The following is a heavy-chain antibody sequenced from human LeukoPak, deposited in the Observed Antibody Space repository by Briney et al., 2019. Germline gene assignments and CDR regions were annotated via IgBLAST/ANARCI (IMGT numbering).Heavy chain of an antibody. D-gene: IGHD1-1*01. CDR1: GFTFSSYS. J-gene: IGHJ5*02. CDR2: ISSSSSYI. Sequence: PGGSLRLSCAASGFTFSSYSMNWVRQAPGKGLEWVSSISSSSSYICYADSVKGRFTISRDNAKNSLYLQMNSLRAEDTAVYYCARLAYNWNVFGKLTKQYNWFDPWGQGTLVTVSS. CDR3: ARLAYNWNVFGKLTKQYNWFDP. V-gene: IGHV3-21*01.